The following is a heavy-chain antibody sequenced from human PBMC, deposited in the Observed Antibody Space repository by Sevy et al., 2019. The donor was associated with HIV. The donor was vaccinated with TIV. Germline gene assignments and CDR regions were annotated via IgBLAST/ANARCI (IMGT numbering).Heavy chain of an antibody. CDR2: ITPIFGTA. Sequence: ASVKVSCKASGGPFRSYAISWVRQAPGQGLEWMGGITPIFGTANYAQKFQGRVSITADESTTTVYLELTSLRSEDTAVYYCSGGGGLGNCGGGSCYSGHYWGQGTLVTVSS. V-gene: IGHV1-69*13. D-gene: IGHD2-15*01. CDR3: SGGGGLGNCGGGSCYSGHY. J-gene: IGHJ4*02. CDR1: GGPFRSYA.